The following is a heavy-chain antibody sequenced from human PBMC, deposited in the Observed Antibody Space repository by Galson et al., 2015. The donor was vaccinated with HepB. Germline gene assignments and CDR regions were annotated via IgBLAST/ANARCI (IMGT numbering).Heavy chain of an antibody. J-gene: IGHJ6*02. CDR1: GFILSGYW. Sequence: SLRLSCAASGFILSGYWMHWVRQAPGEGLVWVSRIDADGSSTNYADSVRGRFTISRDNAKNTLFLQMTGLRDEDTATYYCVTAFGPQNVWGQGTTVTVSS. D-gene: IGHD3/OR15-3a*01. V-gene: IGHV3-74*01. CDR2: IDADGSST. CDR3: VTAFGPQNV.